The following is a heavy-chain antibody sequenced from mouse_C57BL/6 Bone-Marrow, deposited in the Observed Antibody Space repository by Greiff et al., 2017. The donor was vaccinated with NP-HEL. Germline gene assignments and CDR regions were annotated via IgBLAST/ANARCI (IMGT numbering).Heavy chain of an antibody. CDR3: ASSGLRFLYAMDY. D-gene: IGHD1-1*01. J-gene: IGHJ4*01. V-gene: IGHV1-53*01. CDR2: INPSNGGT. Sequence: QVQLQQPGTELVKPGASVKLSCKASGYTFTSYWMHWVKQRPGQGLEWIGNINPSNGGTNYNEKFKSKATLTVDTSSSTAYMQLSSLTSEDSSVYYCASSGLRFLYAMDYWGQGTSVTVSS. CDR1: GYTFTSYW.